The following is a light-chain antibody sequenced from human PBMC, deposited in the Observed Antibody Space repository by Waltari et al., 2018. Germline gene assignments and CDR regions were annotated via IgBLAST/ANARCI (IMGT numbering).Light chain of an antibody. Sequence: QTVVTQEPSLSVSPGGTVTLTCALPPGSVSTTSYATWYQQTPGQPPRTLVYKGTSRSSGVPDRFSGSVLGNTVALTITGAQADDESNYYCSLYMGSGIWVFGGGTKLTVL. CDR3: SLYMGSGIWV. V-gene: IGLV8-61*01. CDR2: KGT. J-gene: IGLJ3*02. CDR1: PGSVSTTSY.